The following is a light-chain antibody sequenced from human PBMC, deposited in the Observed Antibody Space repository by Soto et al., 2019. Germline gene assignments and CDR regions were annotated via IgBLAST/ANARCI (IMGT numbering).Light chain of an antibody. J-gene: IGKJ1*01. Sequence: DVVMTQSPLSLPVTPGEPASISCRSSQSLLHRNGYNYLDWYLQKPGQSPQVLIYLASNRASGVPDRFSGSGSGTEFTLEISRVEAEDVGVYYCMQALQTPWTFGQGTKVDIK. V-gene: IGKV2-28*01. CDR3: MQALQTPWT. CDR1: QSLLHRNGYNY. CDR2: LAS.